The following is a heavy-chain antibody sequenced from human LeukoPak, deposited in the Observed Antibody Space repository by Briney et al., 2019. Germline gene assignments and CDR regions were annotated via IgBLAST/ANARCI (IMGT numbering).Heavy chain of an antibody. CDR1: GFTLSGYW. V-gene: IGHV3-74*01. CDR3: ASDSGSYYLFDY. J-gene: IGHJ4*02. Sequence: GGSLRLPCAASGFTLSGYWMHWVRQVPGKGLVWVSRINTDGSKTNYADSVKGRFTISRDNAKNTLYLQMNSLRAEDTAVYYCASDSGSYYLFDYWGQGTLVTVSS. CDR2: INTDGSKT. D-gene: IGHD1-26*01.